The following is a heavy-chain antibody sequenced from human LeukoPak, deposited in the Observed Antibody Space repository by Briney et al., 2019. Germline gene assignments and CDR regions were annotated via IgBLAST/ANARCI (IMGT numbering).Heavy chain of an antibody. Sequence: APVKVSCKTSGYPFSVYYLHWVRQSPGQGLEWMGSINPKSGVTNYAPKFQGRVTMTRDTSINTADMELTRLTSDDTAVYYCARDVGGFDTFDLWGQGTLVTVSS. CDR2: INPKSGVT. J-gene: IGHJ3*01. V-gene: IGHV1-2*02. CDR1: GYPFSVYY. D-gene: IGHD5-12*01. CDR3: ARDVGGFDTFDL.